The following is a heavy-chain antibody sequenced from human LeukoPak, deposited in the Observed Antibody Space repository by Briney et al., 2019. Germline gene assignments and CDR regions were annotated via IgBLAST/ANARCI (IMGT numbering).Heavy chain of an antibody. V-gene: IGHV1-3*01. D-gene: IGHD5-18*01. CDR1: GYTFTIYA. Sequence: ASARDSSMPSGYTFTIYAIHWVRQAPGQRLEWMGWINAGNGNTKYSQKFQGSVTITRHTSASTAYMELSSLRSEDTAVYYCARYGSVVDTAIFDYWGQGTLVTVSS. J-gene: IGHJ4*02. CDR3: ARYGSVVDTAIFDY. CDR2: INAGNGNT.